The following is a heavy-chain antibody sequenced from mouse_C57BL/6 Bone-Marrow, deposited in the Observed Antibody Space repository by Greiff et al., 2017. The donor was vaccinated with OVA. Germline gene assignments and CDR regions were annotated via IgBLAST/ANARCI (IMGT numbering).Heavy chain of an antibody. CDR1: GYTFTDYN. CDR3: ARKSTVPVESFDY. V-gene: IGHV1-22*01. D-gene: IGHD1-1*01. Sequence: EVQVVESGPELVKPGASVKMSCKASGYTFTDYNMHWVKQSHGKSLEWIGYINPNNGGTSYNQKFKGKATLTVNKSSSTAYMELRSLTSEDSAVYYCARKSTVPVESFDYWGQGTTLTVSS. J-gene: IGHJ2*01. CDR2: INPNNGGT.